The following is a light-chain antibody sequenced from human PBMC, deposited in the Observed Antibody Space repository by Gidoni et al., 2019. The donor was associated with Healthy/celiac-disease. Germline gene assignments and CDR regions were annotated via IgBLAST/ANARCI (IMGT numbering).Light chain of an antibody. Sequence: DIQMTQSPSSLSASVGDRVTITCRASQSISSYLNWHQQKPGKAPKLLIYAASSLQSGVPSRFSGSGSGTDFTLTISSLQPEDFATYYCQQSYSTPPETFGQGTKLEIK. CDR2: AAS. CDR3: QQSYSTPPET. V-gene: IGKV1-39*01. CDR1: QSISSY. J-gene: IGKJ2*01.